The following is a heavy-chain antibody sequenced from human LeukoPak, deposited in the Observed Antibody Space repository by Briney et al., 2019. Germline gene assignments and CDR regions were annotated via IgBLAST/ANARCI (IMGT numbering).Heavy chain of an antibody. Sequence: SQTLSLTCAISGDSVSSNSATWNWIRQSPSRGLEWLGRTYYRSKWSSDSVVSVKSRITINPDTSKNQFSLQLNSVTPEDTAVYYCARGRGLDSVMVTWLDYWGQGTLVTVSS. CDR1: GDSVSSNSAT. V-gene: IGHV6-1*01. CDR3: ARGRGLDSVMVTWLDY. CDR2: TYYRSKWSS. J-gene: IGHJ4*02. D-gene: IGHD5-18*01.